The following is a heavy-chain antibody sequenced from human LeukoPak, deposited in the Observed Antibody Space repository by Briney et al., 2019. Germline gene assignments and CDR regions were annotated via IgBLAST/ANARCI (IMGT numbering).Heavy chain of an antibody. Sequence: SETLSLTCTVPGVSISNSFWNWVRQPPGKGLEWIAYIHTSGSTNYNPAFKRRVTLSVDTSKSQFSLRLNSVTASDTAVYYCANSYDGKIVPFDNWGQGTLVTVSS. D-gene: IGHD4-23*01. J-gene: IGHJ4*02. CDR2: IHTSGST. CDR1: GVSISNSF. CDR3: ANSYDGKIVPFDN. V-gene: IGHV4-4*09.